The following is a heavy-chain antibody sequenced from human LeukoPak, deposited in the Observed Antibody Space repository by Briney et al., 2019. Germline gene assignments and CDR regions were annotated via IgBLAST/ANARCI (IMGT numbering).Heavy chain of an antibody. J-gene: IGHJ6*03. D-gene: IGHD1-1*01. Sequence: GGSLRLSCATSGFTFSAYSMNWVRQAPGKGLEWVAFIRYDGSNKYYADSVKGRFTISRDNSKNTLYLQMNSLRAEDTAVYYCAKDRYILNYYYYYMDVWGKGTTVTISS. V-gene: IGHV3-30*02. CDR1: GFTFSAYS. CDR3: AKDRYILNYYYYYMDV. CDR2: IRYDGSNK.